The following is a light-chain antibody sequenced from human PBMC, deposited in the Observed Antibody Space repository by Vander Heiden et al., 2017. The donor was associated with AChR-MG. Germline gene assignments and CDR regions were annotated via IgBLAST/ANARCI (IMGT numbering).Light chain of an antibody. CDR3: PSYDSSNHCV. V-gene: IGLV6-57*02. CDR2: YDN. CDR1: SGSIASNY. Sequence: NFMLTQPHSVSESRGKTVTIACTASSGSIASNYVQWYHQRPGSAPPAVIYYDNQRPSWVPDRFSCSIDSSSTSASPTTSGLKTEDDAYYDCPSYDSSNHCVFGGGTKLTVL. J-gene: IGLJ2*01.